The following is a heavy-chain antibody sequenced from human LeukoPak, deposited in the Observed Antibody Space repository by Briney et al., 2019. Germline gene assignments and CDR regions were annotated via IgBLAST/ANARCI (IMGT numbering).Heavy chain of an antibody. Sequence: ASVKVSCKASGYTFTGYYMHWVRQAPGQGPEWMGWINPNSGGTNYAQKYQGKVSLTRDTSINTAYMDLRSLRSDDTAVYYCARWDFRVVNAFDIWGQGTMVTVSS. J-gene: IGHJ3*02. CDR3: ARWDFRVVNAFDI. CDR2: INPNSGGT. V-gene: IGHV1-2*02. D-gene: IGHD1-26*01. CDR1: GYTFTGYY.